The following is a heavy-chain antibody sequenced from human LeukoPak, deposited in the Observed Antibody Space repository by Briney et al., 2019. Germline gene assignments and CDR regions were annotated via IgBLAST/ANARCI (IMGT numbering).Heavy chain of an antibody. D-gene: IGHD5-12*01. CDR2: IYYSGST. Sequence: SETLSLTCTVSGGSISSGGYYWSWIRQHPGKGLEWIGYIYYSGSTYYNPSLKSRVTISVDTSKNQFSLKLSSVTAADTAVYYCARDANPYSGYDPPFAYENWFNPWGQGTLVTVSS. J-gene: IGHJ5*02. CDR1: GGSISSGGYY. CDR3: ARDANPYSGYDPPFAYENWFNP. V-gene: IGHV4-31*03.